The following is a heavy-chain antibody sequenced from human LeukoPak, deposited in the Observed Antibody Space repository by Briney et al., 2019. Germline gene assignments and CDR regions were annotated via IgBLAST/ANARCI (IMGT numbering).Heavy chain of an antibody. V-gene: IGHV3-48*03. Sequence: PGGSLRLSCAASGFTFSSYEMNWVRQAPGKGLEWVSYISSSGGTIYYADSVKGRFTISRDNAKNSLYLQMNSLRAEDTAVYCCARDLDGYVDYWGQGTLVTVSS. J-gene: IGHJ4*02. CDR1: GFTFSSYE. CDR3: ARDLDGYVDY. D-gene: IGHD5-24*01. CDR2: ISSSGGTI.